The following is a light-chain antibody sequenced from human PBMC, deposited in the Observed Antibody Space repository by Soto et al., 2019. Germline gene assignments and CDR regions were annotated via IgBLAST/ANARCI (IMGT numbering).Light chain of an antibody. CDR2: LGS. J-gene: IGKJ1*01. Sequence: LVMTQSPLSLPVTPGEPASISCRSSQSLLHSNGYNYLNWYLQKPGQSPHLLIYLGSIRASGVPDRFSGSGSGTDFTLKISRVEAEDVGVYYCMQALQTPPTFGQGTKVEIK. V-gene: IGKV2-28*01. CDR1: QSLLHSNGYNY. CDR3: MQALQTPPT.